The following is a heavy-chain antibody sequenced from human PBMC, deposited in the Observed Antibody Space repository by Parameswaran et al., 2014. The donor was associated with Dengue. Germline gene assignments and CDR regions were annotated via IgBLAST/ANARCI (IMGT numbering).Heavy chain of an antibody. V-gene: IGHV3-7*04. D-gene: IGHD1-7*01. CDR2: IKTDGTET. Sequence: VRQMPGKGLECVANIKTDGTETYYLDSVKGRFTASRDNSKNSLYLQLNSLRAEDTAVYYCARDLNWDSYWGRGTLVTVSS. CDR3: ARDLNWDSY. J-gene: IGHJ4*02.